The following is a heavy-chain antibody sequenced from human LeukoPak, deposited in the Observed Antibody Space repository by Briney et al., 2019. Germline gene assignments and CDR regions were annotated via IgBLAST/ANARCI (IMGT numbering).Heavy chain of an antibody. CDR3: ARPLTLYDSSGYASDY. CDR2: ISYDGSNK. J-gene: IGHJ4*02. D-gene: IGHD3-22*01. V-gene: IGHV3-30-3*01. Sequence: GSLRLSCVASGFTFSSYAMHWVRQAPGKGLEWVAVISYDGSNKYYAGSVKGRFTISRDNSKNTLYLQMNRLRAEDTAVYYCARPLTLYDSSGYASDYWGQGTLVTVSS. CDR1: GFTFSSYA.